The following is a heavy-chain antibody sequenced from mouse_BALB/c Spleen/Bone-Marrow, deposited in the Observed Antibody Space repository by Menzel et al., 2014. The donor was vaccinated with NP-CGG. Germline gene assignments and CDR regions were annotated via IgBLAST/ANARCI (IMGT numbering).Heavy chain of an antibody. Sequence: VKLMESGAELVRPGASVKLSCKASGYTFTSYWMNWVKQRPEQGLEWIGRIDPYDSETHYNQKFKDKAILTVDKSSSTAYMQLSSLTSEDSAVYYCARGRDYDVFAYWGQGTLVTVSA. D-gene: IGHD2-4*01. CDR3: ARGRDYDVFAY. CDR1: GYTFTSYW. J-gene: IGHJ3*01. CDR2: IDPYDSET. V-gene: IGHV1-52*01.